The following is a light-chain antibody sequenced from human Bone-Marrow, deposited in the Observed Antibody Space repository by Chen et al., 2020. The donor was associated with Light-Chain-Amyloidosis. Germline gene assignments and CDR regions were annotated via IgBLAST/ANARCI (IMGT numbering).Light chain of an antibody. J-gene: IGLJ2*01. CDR2: RDT. V-gene: IGLV3-25*03. CDR1: DLPTTH. Sequence: SYDLTQPPSVSVSPGQPARITCSGDDLPTTHAHWYQPKPGQAPVLGIHRDTERPSGISERFSGSSSGTTATLTISRVRAEDEADYHCQSADSNGTYEVIFGGGTKLTVL. CDR3: QSADSNGTYEVI.